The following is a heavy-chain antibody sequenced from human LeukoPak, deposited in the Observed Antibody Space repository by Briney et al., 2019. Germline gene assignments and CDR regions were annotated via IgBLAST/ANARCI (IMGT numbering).Heavy chain of an antibody. CDR1: GYSITSYD. CDR3: ARGGTLVRGVAILYGMDV. J-gene: IGHJ6*02. V-gene: IGHV1-8*01. D-gene: IGHD3-10*01. CDR2: MNSNSGNT. Sequence: ASVMVSCRASGYSITSYDINWVRQAAGQGLEGVGWMNSNSGNTGYARKFQGRVTLTRDTSINTAYMEVNSLTSEDTAVYYCARGGTLVRGVAILYGMDVWGQGTTVTVSS.